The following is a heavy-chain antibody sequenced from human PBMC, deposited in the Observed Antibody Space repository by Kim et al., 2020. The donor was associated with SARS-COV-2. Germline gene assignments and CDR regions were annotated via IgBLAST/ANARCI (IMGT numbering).Heavy chain of an antibody. Sequence: SETLSLTCAVYGGSFSGYYWSWIRQPPGKGLEWIGEINHSGSTNYNPSLKSRVTISVDTSKNQFSLKLSSVTAADTAVYYCARASGWYEDYWGQGTLVTV. J-gene: IGHJ4*02. D-gene: IGHD6-19*01. V-gene: IGHV4-34*01. CDR2: INHSGST. CDR1: GGSFSGYY. CDR3: ARASGWYEDY.